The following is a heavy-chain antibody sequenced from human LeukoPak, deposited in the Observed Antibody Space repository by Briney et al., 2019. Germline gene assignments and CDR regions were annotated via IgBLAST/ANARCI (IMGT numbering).Heavy chain of an antibody. J-gene: IGHJ4*02. Sequence: PGGSLRLSCEVSGFPFSSYAMSWVRQAPGRGLEWVGFTRSKLYGGTIEYAASAKGRFIISRDDSKGIAYLQMNSLKAEDTAVYYCARSLSDGDPFDSWGQGTLVTVSS. V-gene: IGHV3-49*04. CDR1: GFPFSSYA. CDR3: ARSLSDGDPFDS. D-gene: IGHD4-17*01. CDR2: TRSKLYGGTI.